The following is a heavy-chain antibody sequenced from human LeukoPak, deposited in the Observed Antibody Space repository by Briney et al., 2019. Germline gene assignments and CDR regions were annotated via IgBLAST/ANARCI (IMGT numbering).Heavy chain of an antibody. V-gene: IGHV3-30*03. D-gene: IGHD1-14*01. J-gene: IGHJ4*02. CDR1: GFSFSNYV. CDR2: IAHDGSNK. CDR3: ARVGPETAFDY. Sequence: GGSLKLSCAASGFSFSNYVMQWVRQVPGKGLEWVALIAHDGSNKYYADSVKGRFTISRDNSRNILYLQMNSLRPEDTAVYSCARVGPETAFDYWGQGTLVTVSS.